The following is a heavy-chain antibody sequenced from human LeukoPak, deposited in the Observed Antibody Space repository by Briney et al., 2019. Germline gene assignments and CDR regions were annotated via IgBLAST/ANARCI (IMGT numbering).Heavy chain of an antibody. CDR3: AREGSGESWPTLDI. CDR2: ISSSSSTI. V-gene: IGHV3-48*04. D-gene: IGHD3-10*01. J-gene: IGHJ3*02. CDR1: GFTFSSYS. Sequence: GGSLRLSCAASGFTFSSYSMNWVRQAPGKGLEWVSYISSSSSTIYYADSVKGRFTISRDNAKNSLYLQMNSLRAEDTAVYYCAREGSGESWPTLDIWGQGTMVTVSS.